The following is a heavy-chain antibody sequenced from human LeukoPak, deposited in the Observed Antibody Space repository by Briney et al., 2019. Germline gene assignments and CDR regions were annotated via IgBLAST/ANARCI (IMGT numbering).Heavy chain of an antibody. CDR1: GFTFSTYS. Sequence: GGSLRLSCAASGFTFSTYSMNWVRQAPGKGLVWVSRINTDGSITTYADSVKGRFTISRDNAKNTLYLQMNSLRDEDTAVYYCASLGTLVPWGQGTLVTVSS. J-gene: IGHJ5*02. V-gene: IGHV3-74*03. CDR2: INTDGSIT. D-gene: IGHD3-9*01. CDR3: ASLGTLVP.